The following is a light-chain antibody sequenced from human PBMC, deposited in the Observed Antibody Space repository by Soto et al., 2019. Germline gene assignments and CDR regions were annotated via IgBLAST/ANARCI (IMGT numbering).Light chain of an antibody. CDR2: DVS. J-gene: IGLJ1*01. CDR1: SSDVGTYDF. Sequence: QSALTQPRSVSGSPGQSVTISCTGTSSDVGTYDFVSWYQQHPGKAPRLMIFDVSQRPSGVPDRFSGSKSGNTASLTISGLQAEDDSDYSGCLDGVTVYVFGTGTKVTVL. CDR3: CLDGVTVYV. V-gene: IGLV2-11*01.